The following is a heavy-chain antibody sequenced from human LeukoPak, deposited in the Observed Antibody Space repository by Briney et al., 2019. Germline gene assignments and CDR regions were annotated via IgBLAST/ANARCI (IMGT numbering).Heavy chain of an antibody. CDR2: INPYSGDT. D-gene: IGHD6-13*01. V-gene: IGHV1-2*06. CDR3: ARDQGSLTRSWYTGY. J-gene: IGHJ4*02. CDR1: GYTFTGYH. Sequence: ASVKVSCKASGYTFTGYHIHWVRQAPGQGLGWMGRINPYSGDTNFAQKFQGRVTMTRDTSTTTAYMDLSSLTPDDTAVYFCARDQGSLTRSWYTGYWGQGTQVTVSS.